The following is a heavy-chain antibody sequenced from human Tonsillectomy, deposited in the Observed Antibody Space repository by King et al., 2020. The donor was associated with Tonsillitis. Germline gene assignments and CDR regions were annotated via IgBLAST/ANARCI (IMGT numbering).Heavy chain of an antibody. CDR2: ISSTTSYT. J-gene: IGHJ4*02. V-gene: IGHV3-11*05. CDR1: RFTFSDYY. CDR3: AIETSRRAYDF. Sequence: VQLVESGGGLVKPGGSLRLSCAASRFTFSDYYMSWIRQAPGKGLEWVSYISSTTSYTDHADSVRGRFTISRDNAKNSLYLQMNSLRGEDTAIYYCAIETSRRAYDFWGQGTLVTVSS.